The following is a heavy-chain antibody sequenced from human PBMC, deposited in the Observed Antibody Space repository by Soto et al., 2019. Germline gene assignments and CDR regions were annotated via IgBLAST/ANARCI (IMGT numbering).Heavy chain of an antibody. V-gene: IGHV4-30-2*01. Sequence: SETLSPTCAVSGASISSGGYSWSWIRQPPGKGLEWIGYVYHSGNSYYNPSLKSRVTISLDRSKNQFSLELGSVTAADTAVYYCARLALVTRIFDYWGQGTLVTVSS. J-gene: IGHJ4*02. CDR1: GASISSGGYS. D-gene: IGHD2-21*02. CDR2: VYHSGNS. CDR3: ARLALVTRIFDY.